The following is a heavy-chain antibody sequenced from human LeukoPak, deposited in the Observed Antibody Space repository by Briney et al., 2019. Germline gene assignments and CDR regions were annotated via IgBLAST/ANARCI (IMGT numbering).Heavy chain of an antibody. V-gene: IGHV1-69*13. CDR3: ARNPNGVRFGKRSYYYYMDV. Sequence: GASVKVSCKASEGTFSSYAISWVRQAPGQGLEWMGGIIPIFGTANYAQKFQGRVTITADESTSTAYMELSSLRSEDTAVYYCARNPNGVRFGKRSYYYYMDVWGKGTTVTVSS. D-gene: IGHD3-3*01. CDR2: IIPIFGTA. CDR1: EGTFSSYA. J-gene: IGHJ6*03.